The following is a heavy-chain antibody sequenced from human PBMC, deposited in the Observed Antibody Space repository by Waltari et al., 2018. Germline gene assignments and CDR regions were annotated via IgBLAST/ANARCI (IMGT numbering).Heavy chain of an antibody. D-gene: IGHD6-6*01. CDR1: GGSVSSGSYY. V-gene: IGHV4-61*01. J-gene: IGHJ6*02. CDR3: ARDRVAARPDYYYGMDV. CDR2: IYYSGST. Sequence: QVQLQESGPGLVKPSETLSLTCTVSGGSVSSGSYYWSWIRQPPGKGLEWIGYIYYSGSTHHNPALKSRVTIAVDTSKNQFSLKLSSVTAADTAVYYCARDRVAARPDYYYGMDVWGQGTTVTVSS.